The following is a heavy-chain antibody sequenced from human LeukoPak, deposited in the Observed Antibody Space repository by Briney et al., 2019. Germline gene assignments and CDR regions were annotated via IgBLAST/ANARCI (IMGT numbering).Heavy chain of an antibody. Sequence: GRSLRLSCTASGFTFGDYAMSWVRQAPGKGLEWVANIKTDGYDKYYVDSLKGRFTISRDNAENSLYLQMDSLRAEDTAVYYCARALYNHGWFPDYFDYWGQGTLVTVSS. J-gene: IGHJ4*02. CDR2: IKTDGYDK. V-gene: IGHV3-7*01. CDR3: ARALYNHGWFPDYFDY. D-gene: IGHD6-19*01. CDR1: GFTFGDYA.